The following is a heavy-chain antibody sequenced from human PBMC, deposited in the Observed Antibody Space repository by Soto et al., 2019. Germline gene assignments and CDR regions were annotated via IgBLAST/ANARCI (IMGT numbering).Heavy chain of an antibody. J-gene: IGHJ5*02. CDR1: GYTFTSYG. D-gene: IGHD2-15*01. CDR2: ISAYNGNT. V-gene: IGHV1-18*01. Sequence: ASVKVSCKASGYTFTSYGISWVRQAPGQGLEWMGWISAYNGNTNYAQKLQGRVPRTTDTSTSTAYMELRSLRSDDTAVYYCARRYCSGGSCLAPGPWGQGTLVTVSS. CDR3: ARRYCSGGSCLAPGP.